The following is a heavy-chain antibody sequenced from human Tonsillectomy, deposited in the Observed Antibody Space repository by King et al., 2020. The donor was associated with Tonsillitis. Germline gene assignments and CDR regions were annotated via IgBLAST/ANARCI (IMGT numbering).Heavy chain of an antibody. CDR2: IYTSGNT. Sequence: VQLQESGPGLVKPSQTLSLTCTVSDASISGGSYYWSWIRQPAGKGLEWIGGIYTSGNTNYNPSFKSRVTISIDTSKTQFSLMLSSVTVADTAVYYCARSGYSSGYQDFWGQGTLVTVSS. CDR3: ARSGYSSGYQDF. CDR1: DASISGGSYY. D-gene: IGHD6-19*01. J-gene: IGHJ4*02. V-gene: IGHV4-61*02.